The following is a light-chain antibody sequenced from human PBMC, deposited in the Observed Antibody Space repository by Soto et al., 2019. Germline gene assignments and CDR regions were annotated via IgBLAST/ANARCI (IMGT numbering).Light chain of an antibody. Sequence: DIQMIQSPSSLSASVGDRVTITCLAGQTISSYLNWYQQKPGKAPKLLIYAESSLQSGVPSRFSGSGSGTDFTLTISSLQPEDFATYYCQESYSIPYTFGQGTKLEIK. V-gene: IGKV1-39*01. J-gene: IGKJ2*01. CDR1: QTISSY. CDR3: QESYSIPYT. CDR2: AES.